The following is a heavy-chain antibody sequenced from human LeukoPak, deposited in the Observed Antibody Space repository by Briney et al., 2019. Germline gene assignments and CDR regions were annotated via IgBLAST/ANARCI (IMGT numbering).Heavy chain of an antibody. CDR1: GYTFTSYY. J-gene: IGHJ4*02. V-gene: IGHV1-46*01. D-gene: IGHD6-13*01. CDR2: INPSGGST. Sequence: ASVKVSCKASGYTFTSYYMHRVRQAPGQGLEWMGIINPSGGSTSYAQKFQGRVTMTRDTSTSTVYMELSSLRSEDTAVYYCAREVAAAYFDYWGQGTLVTVSS. CDR3: AREVAAAYFDY.